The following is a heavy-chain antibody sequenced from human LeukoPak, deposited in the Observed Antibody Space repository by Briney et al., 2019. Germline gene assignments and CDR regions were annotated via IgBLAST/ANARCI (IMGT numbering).Heavy chain of an antibody. Sequence: DSVKGRFTISRDNSKNTLFLQMNSLRGEDTAIYYCVKVEVTGWPNSWFDSWGQGALVTVSS. CDR3: VKVEVTGWPNSWFDS. J-gene: IGHJ5*01. V-gene: IGHV3-30*02. D-gene: IGHD6-19*01.